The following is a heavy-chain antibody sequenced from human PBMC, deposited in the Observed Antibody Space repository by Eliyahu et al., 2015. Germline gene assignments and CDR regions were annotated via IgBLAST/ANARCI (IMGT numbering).Heavy chain of an antibody. D-gene: IGHD4/OR15-4a*01. J-gene: IGHJ4*02. CDR2: VSFYDGNT. Sequence: QVELVQSGAEXKKPGASVKVSGKASXXTLSTXGXXXVPQAPGQGREWMGGVSFYDGNTXYAQKFKGRVTMTTDTSAGRVTMTTDTSAGTAYMELRSLRSDDTAVYYCARDHKYGDYDYWGQGTLVSVSS. V-gene: IGHV1-18*04. CDR3: ARDHKYGDYDY. CDR1: XXTLSTXG.